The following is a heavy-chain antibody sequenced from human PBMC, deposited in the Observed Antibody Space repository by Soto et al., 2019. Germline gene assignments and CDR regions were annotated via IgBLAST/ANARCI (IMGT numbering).Heavy chain of an antibody. CDR2: IYYSGGT. J-gene: IGHJ5*02. Sequence: SETLSLTCTVSGGSINTYYWSWIRQPPGKGLDWIGYIYYSGGTSYNPSLKSRVTISADTSKNQFSLKLSSVTAADTAVYYCARDERGGYSYGSRGSFWFDPWGQGTLVTVSS. D-gene: IGHD5-18*01. CDR1: GGSINTYY. CDR3: ARDERGGYSYGSRGSFWFDP. V-gene: IGHV4-59*12.